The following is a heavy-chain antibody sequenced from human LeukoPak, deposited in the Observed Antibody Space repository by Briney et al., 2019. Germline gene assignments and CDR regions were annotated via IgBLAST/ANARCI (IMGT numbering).Heavy chain of an antibody. D-gene: IGHD6-13*01. CDR2: IYYSGST. CDR3: ARHEPKTSSWYKWFGP. V-gene: IGHV4-39*01. Sequence: SETLSLTCTVSGGSISSSNYYWGWIRQPPGKGLEWIGSIYYSGSTYYNPSLKSRVTISVDTSKNQFSLKLSSVTAADTAVYYCARHEPKTSSWYKWFGPWGQGTLVTVSS. CDR1: GGSISSSNYY. J-gene: IGHJ5*02.